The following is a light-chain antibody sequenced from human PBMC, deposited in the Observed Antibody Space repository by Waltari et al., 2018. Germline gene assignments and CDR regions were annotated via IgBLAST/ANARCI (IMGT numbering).Light chain of an antibody. V-gene: IGKV1-5*03. Sequence: CRASQSISNCLAWYQQKPGKAPRLLIYKASTLESGVPSRFSGSASGTEFTLTISSLQPDDFATYYCQQYNSYSLLTFGGGTKVEIK. CDR3: QQYNSYSLLT. CDR2: KAS. CDR1: QSISNC. J-gene: IGKJ4*01.